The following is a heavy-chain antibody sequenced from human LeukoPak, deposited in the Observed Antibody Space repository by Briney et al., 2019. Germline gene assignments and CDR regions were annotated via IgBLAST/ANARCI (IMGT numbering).Heavy chain of an antibody. V-gene: IGHV1-2*02. Sequence: ASVTDSRKASGYTFTEHFIYWVRQAPGQGLQYMGWIHPASANTVYAQMFHGRVTLTRDTPATTTYMELSGLRSDDTAVYYCARDLRPANLWGQGTVLSVSS. J-gene: IGHJ4*02. CDR3: ARDLRPANL. D-gene: IGHD1-7*01. CDR1: GYTFTEHF. CDR2: IHPASANT.